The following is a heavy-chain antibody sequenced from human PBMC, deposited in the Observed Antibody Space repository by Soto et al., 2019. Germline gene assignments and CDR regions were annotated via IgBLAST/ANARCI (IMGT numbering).Heavy chain of an antibody. CDR1: GFTFSSYW. CDR3: GRDRGGIPFEDN. D-gene: IGHD3-10*01. J-gene: IGHJ4*02. Sequence: GGSLRLSCAASGFTFSSYWMSWVRQGPGKGLEWVANRKQDGSEKYYVDSVKGRFTISRDNAKNSLYLQMNSLRAEDTAVYYGGRDRGGIPFEDNWGKRTLVTVPS. V-gene: IGHV3-7*05. CDR2: RKQDGSEK.